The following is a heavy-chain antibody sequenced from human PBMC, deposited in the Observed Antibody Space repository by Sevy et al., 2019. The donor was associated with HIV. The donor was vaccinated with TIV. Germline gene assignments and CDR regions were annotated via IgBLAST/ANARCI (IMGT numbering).Heavy chain of an antibody. J-gene: IGHJ4*02. V-gene: IGHV3-13*01. CDR3: ARGVAGTRYFDY. Sequence: GGSLRLSCAASGFTFSSYDMHWVHQATGKGLEWVSAIGTAGDTYYPGSVKGRFTISRENAKNSLYLQMNSLRAGDTAVYYCARGVAGTRYFDYWGQGTLVTVSS. D-gene: IGHD6-19*01. CDR1: GFTFSSYD. CDR2: IGTAGDT.